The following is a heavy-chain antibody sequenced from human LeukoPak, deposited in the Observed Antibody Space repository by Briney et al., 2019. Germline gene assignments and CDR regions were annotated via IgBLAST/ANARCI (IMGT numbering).Heavy chain of an antibody. D-gene: IGHD6-13*01. J-gene: IGHJ6*02. V-gene: IGHV1-24*01. CDR2: LDPEDGET. CDR3: ATGAAAGTWNYYYGMDV. CDR1: GYTLTELS. Sequence: ASVKVSCKVSGYTLTELSMHWVRQAPGKGLEWMGGLDPEDGETIYAQKFQGRVTMTEDTSTDTAYMELSSLRSEDTAVYYCATGAAAGTWNYYYGMDVWGQGTTVTVSS.